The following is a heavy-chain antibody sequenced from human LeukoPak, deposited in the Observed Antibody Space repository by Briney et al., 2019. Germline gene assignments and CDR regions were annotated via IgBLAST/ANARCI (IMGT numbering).Heavy chain of an antibody. V-gene: IGHV3-30*01. CDR1: GFTFSSYA. Sequence: GRSLTLSCAASGFTFSSYAMHWVRQAPGKGLEWVAVISYDGSNKYYADSVKGRFTISRDNSKNTLYLQMNSLRAEDTAVYYCARDTGREQLAPPEDYWGQGTLVTVSS. CDR2: ISYDGSNK. CDR3: ARDTGREQLAPPEDY. J-gene: IGHJ4*02. D-gene: IGHD6-6*01.